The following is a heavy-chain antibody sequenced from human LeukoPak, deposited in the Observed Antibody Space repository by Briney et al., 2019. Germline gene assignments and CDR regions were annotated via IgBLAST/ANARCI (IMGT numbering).Heavy chain of an antibody. CDR1: GYSITTNYY. D-gene: IGHD1-26*01. CDR2: VYHNGET. CDR3: VTPRSWELSDMAV. Sequence: SETLSLTCTVSGYSITTNYYWAWIRQSPGTGLEWIGIVYHNGETYYNPSLKSRVIISVDTSKNEFSLRLTSVTAADTAVYYCVTPRSWELSDMAVWGKGTTVIVSS. J-gene: IGHJ6*03. V-gene: IGHV4-38-2*02.